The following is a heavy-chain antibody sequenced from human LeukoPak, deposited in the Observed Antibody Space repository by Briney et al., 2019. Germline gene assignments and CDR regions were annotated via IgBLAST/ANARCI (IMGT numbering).Heavy chain of an antibody. V-gene: IGHV1-8*03. J-gene: IGHJ4*02. D-gene: IGHD3-22*01. CDR1: GYTFTSYD. CDR3: ARGPYYYDSSGYYFDY. CDR2: MSPNSGNT. Sequence: GASVKVSCKASGYTFTSYDINWVRQATGQGLEWMGWMSPNSGNTGYAQKFQGRVTITRNTSISTAYMELSSLRSEDTAVYYCARGPYYYDSSGYYFDYWGQGTLVTVSS.